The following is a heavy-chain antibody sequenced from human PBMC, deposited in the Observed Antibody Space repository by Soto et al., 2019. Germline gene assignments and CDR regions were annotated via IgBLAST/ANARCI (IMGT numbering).Heavy chain of an antibody. V-gene: IGHV1-69*06. J-gene: IGHJ6*02. D-gene: IGHD2-2*01. CDR3: AGGLGYCSSTSCRGRYYYGMDV. CDR2: IIPIFGTA. CDR1: GGTFSSYA. Sequence: GASVKVSCKASGGTFSSYAISWVRQAPGQGLEWMGGIIPIFGTANYAQKFQGRVTITADKSTSTAYMELSSLRSEDTAVYYCAGGLGYCSSTSCRGRYYYGMDVWGQGTTVTVS.